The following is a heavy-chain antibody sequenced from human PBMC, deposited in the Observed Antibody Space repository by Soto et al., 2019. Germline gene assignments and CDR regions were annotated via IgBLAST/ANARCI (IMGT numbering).Heavy chain of an antibody. CDR3: ARDNGRVGAHFDY. Sequence: GGSLRLSCAASGFTFSSYEMNWVRQAPGKGLEWVSYISSSGSTIYYADSVKGRFTISRDNAKNSLYLQMNSLRAEDTAVYYCARDNGRVGAHFDYCGQGTLVTVSS. CDR2: ISSSGSTI. J-gene: IGHJ4*02. D-gene: IGHD1-26*01. CDR1: GFTFSSYE. V-gene: IGHV3-48*03.